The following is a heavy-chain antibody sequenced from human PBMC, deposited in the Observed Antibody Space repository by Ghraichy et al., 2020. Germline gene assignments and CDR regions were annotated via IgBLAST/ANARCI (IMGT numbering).Heavy chain of an antibody. D-gene: IGHD4-17*01. CDR2: IYYSGST. CDR1: GGSISNFY. V-gene: IGHV4-59*01. Sequence: SCTVSGGSISNFYWSWIRQPPGKGLEWIGYIYYSGSTNYNPSLKSRVTISVDTSKNQFSLRLSSVTAADTAAYYCARVAPTYYGDYVSWYFDLWGRGALVSVSS. CDR3: ARVAPTYYGDYVSWYFDL. J-gene: IGHJ2*01.